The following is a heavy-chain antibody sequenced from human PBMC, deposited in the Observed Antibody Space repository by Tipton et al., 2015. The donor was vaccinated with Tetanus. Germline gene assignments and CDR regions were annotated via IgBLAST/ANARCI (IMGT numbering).Heavy chain of an antibody. V-gene: IGHV4-4*07. CDR3: ARGLVDTAMVLDY. Sequence: TLSLTCTVSGGSISSYYWSWIRQPAGKGLEWIGRIYTRGSTNYNPSLKGRVTMSVDTSKNQFSLKLSSVTAADTAVYYCARGLVDTAMVLDYWGQGTLVTVSS. CDR2: IYTRGST. J-gene: IGHJ4*02. CDR1: GGSISSYY. D-gene: IGHD5-18*01.